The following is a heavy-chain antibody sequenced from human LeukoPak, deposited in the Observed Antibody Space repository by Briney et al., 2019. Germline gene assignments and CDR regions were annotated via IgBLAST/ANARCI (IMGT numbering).Heavy chain of an antibody. CDR3: ARALRGYSYYFDY. CDR2: IGTAADT. D-gene: IGHD5-18*01. CDR1: GFTFSSYD. J-gene: IGHJ4*02. V-gene: IGHV3-13*01. Sequence: GGSLRLSCAASGFTFSSYDMHWVRQATGKSLEWVSGIGTAADTYYADSVKGRFTISRDNSKNTLYLQMNSLRAEDTAVYYCARALRGYSYYFDYWGQGTLVTVSS.